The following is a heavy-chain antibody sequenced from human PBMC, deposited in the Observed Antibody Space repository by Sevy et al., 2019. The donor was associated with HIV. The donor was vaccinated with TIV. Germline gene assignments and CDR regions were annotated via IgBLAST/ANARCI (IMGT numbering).Heavy chain of an antibody. D-gene: IGHD2-21*02. Sequence: ASVKVYCKASGYIFTDYYMHWVRQAPGQGLEWMGWISPDNGDTNYAQKFQGRVTMTRGTSISTASMELSRLSSDDTAVYYCARGGLLTANSGGHDYWGQGTLVTVSS. CDR2: ISPDNGDT. J-gene: IGHJ4*02. V-gene: IGHV1-2*02. CDR1: GYIFTDYY. CDR3: ARGGLLTANSGGHDY.